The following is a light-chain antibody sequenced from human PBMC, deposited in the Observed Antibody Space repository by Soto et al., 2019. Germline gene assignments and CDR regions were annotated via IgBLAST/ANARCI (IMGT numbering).Light chain of an antibody. CDR3: HQRQSWPRT. CDR1: QTVSGTY. Sequence: EIVLTQSPGTLSLSPGERATLSCRASQTVSGTYLAWYQQKPGQAPRLLIYGASTRAAGIPARFSASGTGTDFTLTISDVQPEDFAVYYCHQRQSWPRTFGQGTKVDIK. J-gene: IGKJ1*01. V-gene: IGKV3-20*01. CDR2: GAS.